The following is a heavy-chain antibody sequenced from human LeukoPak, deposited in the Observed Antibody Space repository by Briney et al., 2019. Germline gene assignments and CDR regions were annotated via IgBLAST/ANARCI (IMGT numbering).Heavy chain of an antibody. Sequence: GGSLRLSCAASGFTFDDYGMSWVRQAPGKGLEWVSSISSSSSYIYYADSVKGRFTISRDNAKNSLYLQMNSLRAEDTAVYYCARARFGELFLTFFDYWGQGTLVTVSS. J-gene: IGHJ4*02. CDR1: GFTFDDYG. CDR3: ARARFGELFLTFFDY. D-gene: IGHD3-10*01. CDR2: ISSSSSYI. V-gene: IGHV3-21*01.